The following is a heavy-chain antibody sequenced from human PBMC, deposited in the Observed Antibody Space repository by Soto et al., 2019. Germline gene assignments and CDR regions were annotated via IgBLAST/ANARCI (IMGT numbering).Heavy chain of an antibody. D-gene: IGHD2-15*01. CDR3: AKGAFCPVGYCSGGSFDYYYYGMDV. CDR2: ISGSGGST. CDR1: GFTFSSYA. J-gene: IGHJ6*02. V-gene: IGHV3-23*01. Sequence: EVQLLESGGGLVQPGGSLRLSCAASGFTFSSYAMSWVRQAPGKGLEWVSAISGSGGSTYYADSVKGRFTISRDNSKNTLYLQMNSLRAEDTAVYYCAKGAFCPVGYCSGGSFDYYYYGMDVWGQGTTVTVSS.